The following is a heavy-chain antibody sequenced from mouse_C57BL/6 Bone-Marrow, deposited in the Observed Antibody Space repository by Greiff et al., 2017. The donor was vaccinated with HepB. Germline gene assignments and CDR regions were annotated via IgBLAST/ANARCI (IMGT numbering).Heavy chain of an antibody. J-gene: IGHJ3*01. CDR1: GYTFTSYG. CDR2: IYPRSGNT. CDR3: ARTYYDYDKGFAY. D-gene: IGHD2-4*01. V-gene: IGHV1-81*01. Sequence: LQESGAELARPGASVKLSCKASGYTFTSYGISWVKQRTGQGLEWIGEIYPRSGNTYYNEKFKGKATLTADKSSSTAYMELRSLTSEDSAVYFCARTYYDYDKGFAYWGQGTLVTVSA.